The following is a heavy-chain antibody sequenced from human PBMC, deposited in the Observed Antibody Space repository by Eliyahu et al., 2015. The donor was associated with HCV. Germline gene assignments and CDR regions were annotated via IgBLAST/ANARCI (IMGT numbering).Heavy chain of an antibody. CDR1: GGSMXSYY. V-gene: IGHV4-59*01. CDR2: VYYTGST. Sequence: QVQLQESGPGLVKPSETLSLTCSVSGGSMXSYYWSWIRQPPGKGLEWIGYVYYTGSTSYNPSLKSRVTISVDTSKNKFSLRLTSVTAADTAVYYCARGGAIFGETFDSWGQGTLVIVSS. D-gene: IGHD3-3*01. CDR3: ARGGAIFGETFDS. J-gene: IGHJ4*02.